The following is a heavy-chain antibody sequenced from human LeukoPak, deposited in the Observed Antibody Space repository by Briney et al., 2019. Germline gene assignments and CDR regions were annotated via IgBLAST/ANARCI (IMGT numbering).Heavy chain of an antibody. V-gene: IGHV1-24*01. CDR1: GYTLTELS. J-gene: IGHJ5*02. Sequence: ASVKVSCKVSGYTLTELSMHWVRQAPGKGLEWMGGFDPEDGETIYAQKFQGRVTMTEDTSTDTAYLELSSLRSEDTAVYYCARDNSVRDEAWWFNPWGQGTLVTVSS. D-gene: IGHD5-24*01. CDR3: ARDNSVRDEAWWFNP. CDR2: FDPEDGET.